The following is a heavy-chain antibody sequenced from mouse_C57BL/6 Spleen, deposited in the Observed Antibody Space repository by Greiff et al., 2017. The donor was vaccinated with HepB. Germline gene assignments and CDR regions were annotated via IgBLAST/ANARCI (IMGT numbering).Heavy chain of an antibody. Sequence: QVQLQQSGAELVKPGASVKISCKASGYAFSSYWMNWVKQRPGKGLEWIGQIYPGDGDTNYNGKFKGKATLTADKSSSTAYMQLSSLTSEDSAVDFCARKGDNDGYYDYWGQGTTLTVSS. CDR1: GYAFSSYW. J-gene: IGHJ2*01. CDR3: ARKGDNDGYYDY. D-gene: IGHD2-3*01. V-gene: IGHV1-80*01. CDR2: IYPGDGDT.